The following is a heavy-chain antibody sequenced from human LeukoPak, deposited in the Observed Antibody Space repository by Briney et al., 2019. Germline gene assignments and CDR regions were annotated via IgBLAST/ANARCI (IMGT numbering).Heavy chain of an antibody. D-gene: IGHD1-26*01. J-gene: IGHJ3*02. CDR2: MNPNSGGT. CDR3: ARDFGSYDAFDI. Sequence: ASVKVSCKASGYTFTSYDINWVRQATGQGLEWMGWMNPNSGGTNYAQKFQGRVTMTRDTSISTAYMELSRLRSDDTAVYYCARDFGSYDAFDIWGQGTMVTVSS. V-gene: IGHV1-2*02. CDR1: GYTFTSYD.